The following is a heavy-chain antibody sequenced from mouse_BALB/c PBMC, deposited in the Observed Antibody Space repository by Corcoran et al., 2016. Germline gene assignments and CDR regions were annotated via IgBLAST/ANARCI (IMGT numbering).Heavy chain of an antibody. CDR2: IYPYNDGT. J-gene: IGHJ2*01. CDR1: GCTFTSYV. CDR3: AREVPGGNPLDY. V-gene: IGHV1S136*01. Sequence: EVQLQQSGPELVKPGASVKMSCTASGCTFTSYVMHWVKQKPGQGLEWIGYIYPYNDGTKYTEKFKGKATLTSDKSSSTAYMELSSLTSEDSAVYYCAREVPGGNPLDYWGQGATLTVSS.